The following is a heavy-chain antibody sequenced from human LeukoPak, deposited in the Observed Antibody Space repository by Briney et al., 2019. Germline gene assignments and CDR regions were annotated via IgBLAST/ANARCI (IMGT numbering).Heavy chain of an antibody. Sequence: PGGSLRLSRAASGFTFSSYAMSWVRQAPGKGLEWVSAISGSGGSTYYADSVKGRFTISRDNSKNTLYLQMNSLRAEDTAVYYCAKDLLPYDILTGPVDYWGQGTLVTVSS. CDR1: GFTFSSYA. J-gene: IGHJ4*02. CDR3: AKDLLPYDILTGPVDY. V-gene: IGHV3-23*01. D-gene: IGHD3-9*01. CDR2: ISGSGGST.